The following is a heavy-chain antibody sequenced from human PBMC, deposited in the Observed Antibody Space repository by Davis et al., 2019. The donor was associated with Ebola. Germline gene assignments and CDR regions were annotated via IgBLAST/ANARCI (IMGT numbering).Heavy chain of an antibody. CDR3: ARGWLRGGLDV. CDR1: GDSVSSGG. CDR2: TYYNSKWYN. Sequence: HSQTPSLTCAISGDSVSSGGWNWIRPSPSRGLEWLGRTYYNSKWYNDYAVSVKSRITINLDTSKNQFSLQLNSVTPEDTAVYYCARGWLRGGLDVWGEGTTVTVSS. V-gene: IGHV6-1*01. J-gene: IGHJ6*04. D-gene: IGHD5-18*01.